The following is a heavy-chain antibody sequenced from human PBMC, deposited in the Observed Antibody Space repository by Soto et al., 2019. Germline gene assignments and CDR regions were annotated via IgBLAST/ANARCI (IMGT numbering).Heavy chain of an antibody. CDR2: VYYTGST. CDR1: GGSISNFF. CDR3: ARYSSGWPGNGMDV. V-gene: IGHV4-59*01. J-gene: IGHJ6*02. D-gene: IGHD6-19*01. Sequence: QVQLQESGPGVVKPSETLSLTCYVSGGSISNFFWSRIRQPPGKGLEWIGYVYYTGSTSYNPSLKSRVTISVDMPKKQFFLNVSSVTAADMAVYYCARYSSGWPGNGMDVWGQGTAVTVSS.